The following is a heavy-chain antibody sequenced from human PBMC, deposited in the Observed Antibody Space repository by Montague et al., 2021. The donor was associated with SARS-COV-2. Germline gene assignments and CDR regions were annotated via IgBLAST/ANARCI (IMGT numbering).Heavy chain of an antibody. D-gene: IGHD4-23*01. J-gene: IGHJ4*02. V-gene: IGHV4-59*01. CDR2: LHHSGST. CDR3: ARGGGGCALDY. CDR1: GGSISGYY. Sequence: SETLSLTCSVSGGSISGYYWSWIRQPPGKGLEFVGYLHHSGSTSYNFSHRSRVTISLAKSKNQFSLQLRSMTAADTAVYYCARGGGGCALDYWGQGTLDTASS.